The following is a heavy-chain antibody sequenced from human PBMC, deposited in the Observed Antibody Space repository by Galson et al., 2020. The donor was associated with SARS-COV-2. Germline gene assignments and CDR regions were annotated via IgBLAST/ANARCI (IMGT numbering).Heavy chain of an antibody. CDR1: GASISSSSYY. V-gene: IGHV4-39*07. J-gene: IGHJ5*02. Sequence: SETLSLTCTVSGASISSSSYYWDWIRQPPGKGLEWIGNISYSGSTYYNPSLKSRVTISVDTSKNQFSLKLSSVSAAATAVYYCSRCITMVRGANSGLGWLDPWGQGTLVSVSS. CDR2: ISYSGST. CDR3: SRCITMVRGANSGLGWLDP. D-gene: IGHD3-10*01.